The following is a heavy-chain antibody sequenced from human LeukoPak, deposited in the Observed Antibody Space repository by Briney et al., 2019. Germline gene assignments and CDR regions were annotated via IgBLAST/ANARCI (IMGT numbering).Heavy chain of an antibody. J-gene: IGHJ4*02. CDR2: ISYDGSNK. Sequence: GGSLRLSCAASGFTFSSYGMHWVRQAPGKGLEWVAVISYDGSNKYYADSVKGRFTISRDNSKNTLYLQMNSLRAEDTVVYYCAKGMVRGVIIPYDYWGQGTLVTVSS. V-gene: IGHV3-30*18. CDR1: GFTFSSYG. D-gene: IGHD3-10*01. CDR3: AKGMVRGVIIPYDY.